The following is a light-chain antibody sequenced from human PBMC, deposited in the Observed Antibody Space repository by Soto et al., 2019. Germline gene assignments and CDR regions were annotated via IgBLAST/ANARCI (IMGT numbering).Light chain of an antibody. CDR2: GAS. J-gene: IGKJ2*01. CDR3: KQYGRSSPFA. Sequence: EIVLTHSPGTLSLPPGERATLSCRASQSVSSNYIAWYQQNPGQAPRLLIYGASTRATGIPERFSGSGSGTDFTLNISRLEPEDVVVYLCKQYGRSSPFAFGQGNKL. CDR1: QSVSSNY. V-gene: IGKV3-20*01.